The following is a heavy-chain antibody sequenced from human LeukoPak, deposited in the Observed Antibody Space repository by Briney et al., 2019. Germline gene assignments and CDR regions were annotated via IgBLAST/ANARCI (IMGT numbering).Heavy chain of an antibody. D-gene: IGHD2-21*02. Sequence: SETLSLTCTVSGGSIGSYYWSWIRQPPGKGLEWIGYIYYSGGTNYNPSLKSRVTISVDTSKNQFSLKLSSVTAADTAVYYCARSAYCGGDCNELFDYWGQGTLVTVSS. CDR3: ARSAYCGGDCNELFDY. CDR2: IYYSGGT. CDR1: GGSIGSYY. J-gene: IGHJ4*02. V-gene: IGHV4-59*01.